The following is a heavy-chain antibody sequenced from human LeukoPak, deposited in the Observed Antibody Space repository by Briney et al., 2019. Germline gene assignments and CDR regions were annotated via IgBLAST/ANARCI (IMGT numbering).Heavy chain of an antibody. V-gene: IGHV3-23*01. CDR3: ATGTRETTTYFDY. J-gene: IGHJ4*02. CDR2: ISDTGDNT. D-gene: IGHD4-17*01. Sequence: GGSLRLSCAASGFTFSSYAMSWIRQAPGKGLEWVSVISDTGDNTYYADSVKGRFTISGDNPKNTLYLQMNSLRAEDTAVYYCATGTRETTTYFDYWGQGTLVTVSS. CDR1: GFTFSSYA.